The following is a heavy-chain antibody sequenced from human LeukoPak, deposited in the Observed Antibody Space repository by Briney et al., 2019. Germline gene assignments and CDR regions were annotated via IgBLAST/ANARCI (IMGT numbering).Heavy chain of an antibody. CDR3: ARVYYDILTGYYNVIDC. CDR2: ISYSGST. V-gene: IGHV4-59*12. CDR1: GGSISSYY. D-gene: IGHD3-9*01. Sequence: SETLSLTCTVSGGSISSYYWSWIRQPPGKGLEWIACISYSGSTKYNPSLKSRVTISVDTSKNQFSLQLNSVTPEDTAMYYCARVYYDILTGYYNVIDCWGQGTLVTVSS. J-gene: IGHJ4*02.